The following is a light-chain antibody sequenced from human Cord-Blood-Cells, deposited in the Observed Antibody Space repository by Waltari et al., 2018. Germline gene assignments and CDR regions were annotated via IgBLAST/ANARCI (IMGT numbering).Light chain of an antibody. CDR1: QDISNY. CDR3: QQYDNLPLT. CDR2: DAS. Sequence: DIQMTQSPSSLSASVGDRVTITCQASQDISNYLNWYQQKPGKAPKLLIYDASNLETGVPAKFSGSGSGTDFTFTISSLQPEDMATYYCQQYDNLPLTFGGGTKVEIK. V-gene: IGKV1-33*01. J-gene: IGKJ4*01.